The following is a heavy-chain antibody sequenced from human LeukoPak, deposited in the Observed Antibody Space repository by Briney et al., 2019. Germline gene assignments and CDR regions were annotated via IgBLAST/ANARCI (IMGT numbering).Heavy chain of an antibody. CDR1: GFTFSSYW. J-gene: IGHJ6*03. Sequence: GGSLRLSCAASGFTFSSYWMHWVRQAPGKGLVWVSRINSDGSSTSYADSVKGRFTISRDNAKNTLYLQMNSLRAEDTAVYYCARERSYSKNYYYYYMDVWGKGTTVTVSS. D-gene: IGHD2-15*01. V-gene: IGHV3-74*01. CDR2: INSDGSST. CDR3: ARERSYSKNYYYYYMDV.